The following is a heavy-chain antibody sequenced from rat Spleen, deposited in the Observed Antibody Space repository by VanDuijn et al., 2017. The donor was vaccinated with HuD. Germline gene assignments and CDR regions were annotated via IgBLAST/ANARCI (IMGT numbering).Heavy chain of an antibody. D-gene: IGHD1-11*01. Sequence: EVQLVESGGGLVQPGRSLKLSCAASGFTFSNRAMHWIRQAPTKGLEWVASISPSGGNTFYRDSVKGRFTISRDNAKSTLYLQMDSLRSEDTATYYCGTDYFGGYVMDAWGQGVSVTVSS. CDR3: GTDYFGGYVMDA. CDR1: GFTFSNRA. CDR2: ISPSGGNT. J-gene: IGHJ4*01. V-gene: IGHV5-19*01.